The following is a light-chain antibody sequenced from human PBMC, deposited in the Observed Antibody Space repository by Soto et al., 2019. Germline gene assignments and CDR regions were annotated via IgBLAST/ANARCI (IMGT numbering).Light chain of an antibody. V-gene: IGLV2-14*01. Sequence: QSALTQPASVSGSPGRWITISCTGTSSDVGGYNYVSWYQQHPGKAPKLMIYDVSSRPSGVSNRFSGSKSGNTASLTISGLQAEDEADYYCSSYIGSSSYVFGTGTKVTVL. CDR1: SSDVGGYNY. CDR2: DVS. CDR3: SSYIGSSSYV. J-gene: IGLJ1*01.